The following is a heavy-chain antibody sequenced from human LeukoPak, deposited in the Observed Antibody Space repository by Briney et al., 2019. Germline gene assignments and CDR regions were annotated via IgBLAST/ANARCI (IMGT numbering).Heavy chain of an antibody. Sequence: GGSLRLSCAASGFTFSSYGMHWVRQAPGKGLEWVAVISYDGSNKYYADSVKGRFTISRDNSKNTLYLQMNSLRAEDTAVYYCAKDPGDIVVVPAAILDWGQGTLVTVSS. V-gene: IGHV3-30*18. CDR1: GFTFSSYG. D-gene: IGHD2-2*01. CDR2: ISYDGSNK. J-gene: IGHJ4*02. CDR3: AKDPGDIVVVPAAILD.